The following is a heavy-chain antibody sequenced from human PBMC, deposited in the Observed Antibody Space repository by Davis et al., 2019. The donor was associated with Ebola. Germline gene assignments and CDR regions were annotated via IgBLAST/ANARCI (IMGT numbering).Heavy chain of an antibody. Sequence: PSETLSLTCTVSGGSISSYYWSWIRQPPGKGLEWIGYIYYSGSTNYNPSLKSRVTISVDTSKNQFSLKLSSVTAADTAVYYCARGVNLAAARGYMDVWGKGTTVTVSS. CDR1: GGSISSYY. CDR3: ARGVNLAAARGYMDV. J-gene: IGHJ6*03. CDR2: IYYSGST. D-gene: IGHD6-13*01. V-gene: IGHV4-59*01.